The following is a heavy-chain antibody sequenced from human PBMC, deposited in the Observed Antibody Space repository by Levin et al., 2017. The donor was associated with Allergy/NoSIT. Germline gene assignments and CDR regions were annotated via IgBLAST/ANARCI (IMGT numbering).Heavy chain of an antibody. D-gene: IGHD5/OR15-5a*01. CDR1: GVAVTSVSFY. J-gene: IGHJ4*02. CDR3: ARGRVEVSSNWLET. CDR2: VYFSGTT. Sequence: SQTLSLTCSVSGVAVTSVSFYWNWVRQPLGGGLEWIGYVYFSGTTIFNPALKSRVNMSIDTSNNQFPLKLTPLTADDTAIYYCARGRVEVSSNWLETWGQGIPVTVSS. V-gene: IGHV4-61*01.